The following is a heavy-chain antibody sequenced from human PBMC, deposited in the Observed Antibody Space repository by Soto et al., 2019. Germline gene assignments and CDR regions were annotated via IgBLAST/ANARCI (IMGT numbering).Heavy chain of an antibody. D-gene: IGHD6-13*01. J-gene: IGHJ4*02. Sequence: GGSLRLSCAASGFTFSNFALNWVRQAPGKGLEWVSTISASGKSTYYADSVRGRFTISRDNSKNTLYLQMNSLRAEDTAVYYCAKFAPSEAGVYWGQGTLVTVSS. CDR3: AKFAPSEAGVY. CDR1: GFTFSNFA. CDR2: ISASGKST. V-gene: IGHV3-23*01.